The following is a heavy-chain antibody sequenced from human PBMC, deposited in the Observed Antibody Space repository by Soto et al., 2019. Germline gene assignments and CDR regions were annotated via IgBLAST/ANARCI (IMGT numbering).Heavy chain of an antibody. CDR3: ARAPGSSWYAP. CDR2: ISAYNGNT. CDR1: GYTFTSYG. D-gene: IGHD6-13*01. Sequence: QVQLVQSGAEVKKPGASVKVSCKASGYTFTSYGISWVRQAPGQGLEWMGWISAYNGNTNYAQKLQGRGTMTTDTSTRAAYTELRSVRSAATAVCDCARAPGSSWYAPVGQGSLVAVSA. J-gene: IGHJ5*02. V-gene: IGHV1-18*01.